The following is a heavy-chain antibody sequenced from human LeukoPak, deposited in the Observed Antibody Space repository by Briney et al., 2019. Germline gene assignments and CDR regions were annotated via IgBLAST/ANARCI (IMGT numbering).Heavy chain of an antibody. V-gene: IGHV1-18*01. J-gene: IGHJ4*02. Sequence: ASVKVSCKASGGTFGSYAISWVRQAPGQGLEWMGWISAYNGNTNYAQKLQGRVTMTTDTSTSTAYMELRSLRSDDTAVYYCARAGSIGYCSGGSCNPDYWGQGTLVTVSS. CDR2: ISAYNGNT. CDR3: ARAGSIGYCSGGSCNPDY. D-gene: IGHD2-15*01. CDR1: GGTFGSYA.